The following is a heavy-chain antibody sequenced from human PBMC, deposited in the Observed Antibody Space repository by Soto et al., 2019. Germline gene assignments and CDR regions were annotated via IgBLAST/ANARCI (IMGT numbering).Heavy chain of an antibody. V-gene: IGHV2-5*02. D-gene: IGHD3-3*01. CDR2: IYWDDDK. CDR1: GFSLSTSGVG. J-gene: IGHJ4*02. CDR3: AHKSGGSEAIFGAVIIDPLSFDY. Sequence: QITLKESGPTLVKPTQTLTLTCTFSGFSLSTSGVGVGWIRQPPGKALEWLALIYWDDDKRYSPSLQSWLTITKDTSKNQVVLTMTNMDPVDTATYFCAHKSGGSEAIFGAVIIDPLSFDYWGQGTLVIVSS.